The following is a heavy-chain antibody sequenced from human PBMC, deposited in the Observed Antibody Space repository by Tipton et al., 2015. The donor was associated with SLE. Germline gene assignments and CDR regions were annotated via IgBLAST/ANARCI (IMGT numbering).Heavy chain of an antibody. CDR1: GFTFSSYS. V-gene: IGHV3-21*01. CDR2: ISSSSSYI. D-gene: IGHD3-3*01. Sequence: GSLRLSCAASGFTFSSYSMNWVRQAPGKGLEWVSSISSSSSYIYYADSVKGRFTISRDNAKNSLYLQMNSLRAEDTAVYYCARMGPQLSGIFGVVITNSYYYGMDVWGQGTMVTVSS. J-gene: IGHJ6*02. CDR3: ARMGPQLSGIFGVVITNSYYYGMDV.